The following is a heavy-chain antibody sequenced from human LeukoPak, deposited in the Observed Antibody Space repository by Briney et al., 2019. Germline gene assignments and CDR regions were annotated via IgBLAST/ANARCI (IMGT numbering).Heavy chain of an antibody. D-gene: IGHD3-3*01. Sequence: GASVKVSCKASGYTFTDYYIHWVRQAPGLGLEWMGWINPDSGYTNYAQKFQGRVTMTRDTSINTAYMELSRLTSDDTAVYYCATDPRTTVFGTFRYYYMDVWGEGTTVAVSS. CDR3: ATDPRTTVFGTFRYYYMDV. CDR2: INPDSGYT. CDR1: GYTFTDYY. J-gene: IGHJ6*03. V-gene: IGHV1-2*02.